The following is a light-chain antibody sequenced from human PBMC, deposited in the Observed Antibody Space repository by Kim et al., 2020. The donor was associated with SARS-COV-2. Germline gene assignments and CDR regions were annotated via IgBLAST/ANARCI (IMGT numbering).Light chain of an antibody. CDR1: QSVNNNY. V-gene: IGKV3D-20*01. CDR2: DAS. Sequence: SPGERAPLSCGASQSVNNNYLAWYQQKPGLAPRLLIYDASNRATGIPDRFSGSGSGTDFTLTISRLEPEDFAVYYCQQDGRTPLTFGGGTKVDIK. J-gene: IGKJ4*01. CDR3: QQDGRTPLT.